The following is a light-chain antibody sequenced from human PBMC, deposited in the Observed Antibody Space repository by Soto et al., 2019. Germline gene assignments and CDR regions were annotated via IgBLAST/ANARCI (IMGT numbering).Light chain of an antibody. CDR1: ESVSDY. V-gene: IGKV3-11*01. J-gene: IGKJ4*01. Sequence: DIVLTQSPATLSLSPGERATLSCRASESVSDYIAWYQQKPGQPPRLVIYDTSNRATGVPARFSGSGSGTDFTLTISSLEPEDFAVYYCQQRTNWLTFGGGTKVEIK. CDR3: QQRTNWLT. CDR2: DTS.